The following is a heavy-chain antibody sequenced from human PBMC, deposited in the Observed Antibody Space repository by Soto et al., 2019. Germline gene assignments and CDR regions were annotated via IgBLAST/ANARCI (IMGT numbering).Heavy chain of an antibody. CDR1: GFTFSSYS. Sequence: EVQLVESGGGLVQPGGSLRLSCAASGFTFSSYSMNWVRQAPGKGLEWVSYISSSSSTIYYADSVKGRFTISRDNAKNSLYLHMNSLRDEDTAVYYCARSYGYYYYYGMDVWGQGTTVTVSS. J-gene: IGHJ6*02. D-gene: IGHD3-16*01. CDR3: ARSYGYYYYYGMDV. CDR2: ISSSSSTI. V-gene: IGHV3-48*02.